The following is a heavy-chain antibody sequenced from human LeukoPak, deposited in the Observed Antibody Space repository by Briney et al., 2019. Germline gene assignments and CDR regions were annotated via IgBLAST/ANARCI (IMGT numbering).Heavy chain of an antibody. CDR2: ITTNGGST. CDR1: GFTFSSYG. CDR3: ARSRGTFYINWFDT. D-gene: IGHD3-10*01. V-gene: IGHV3-64*01. J-gene: IGHJ5*02. Sequence: GGSLRLSCAASGFTFSSYGIHWVRLAPGKGLEHVSGITTNGGSTYYANSVKGRFTISRDNSKNTLYLQMGSLRVEDMAIYYCARSRGTFYINWFDTWGQGTLVTVSS.